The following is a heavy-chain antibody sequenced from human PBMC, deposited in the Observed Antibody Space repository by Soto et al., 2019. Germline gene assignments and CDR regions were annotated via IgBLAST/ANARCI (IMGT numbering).Heavy chain of an antibody. CDR3: ARALQYQNWLDP. V-gene: IGHV3-33*01. D-gene: IGHD4-4*01. Sequence: QVQLVESGGGVVQPGRSLRLSCAASGFTLSNYGMHWVRQAPGKGLEWVAVIWSGGSNKYYADSVKGRFTISSDNSKNTLYLPMTSLRAEDTAVYYCARALQYQNWLDPWGQVTLVTVSS. CDR1: GFTLSNYG. CDR2: IWSGGSNK. J-gene: IGHJ5*02.